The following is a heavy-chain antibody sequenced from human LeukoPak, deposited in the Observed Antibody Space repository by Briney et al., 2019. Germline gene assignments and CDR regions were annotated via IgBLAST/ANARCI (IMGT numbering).Heavy chain of an antibody. J-gene: IGHJ4*02. CDR1: GYSFTNYW. D-gene: IGHD3-10*01. Sequence: GESLQISCRGSGYSFTNYWISWVRQMPGKGLEXXXXINPIDSYTKYSPSFQGHVTILVDKSIDTAYLQWSSLKASDTAIYYCARRGSGSYLDFDYWGQGTVVTVSS. V-gene: IGHV5-10-1*01. CDR3: ARRGSGSYLDFDY. CDR2: INPIDSYT.